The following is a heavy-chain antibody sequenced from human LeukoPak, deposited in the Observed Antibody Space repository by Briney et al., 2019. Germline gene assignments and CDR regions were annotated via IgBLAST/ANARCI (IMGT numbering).Heavy chain of an antibody. D-gene: IGHD4-17*01. CDR1: GFTFSDYY. CDR2: INHSGSA. V-gene: IGHV4-34*01. Sequence: LRLSCAASGFTFSDYYMSWIRQPPGKGLEWIGEINHSGSANYSPSLSSRVTISLDMSENQFSLKLTSVTAADTAVYYCARGQGTVTTHWGQGTLVTVSS. CDR3: ARGQGTVTTH. J-gene: IGHJ4*02.